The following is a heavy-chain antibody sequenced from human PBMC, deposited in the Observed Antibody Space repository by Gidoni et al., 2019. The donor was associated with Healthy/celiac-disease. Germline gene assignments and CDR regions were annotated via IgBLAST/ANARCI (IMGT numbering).Heavy chain of an antibody. Sequence: EVQLLESGGGLVQPGGSLGLYFADSGFTFGSYAMSWVRQAPGKGLEWVSAISGSGGSTYYADSVKGRFTISRDNSKNSLYLQMNSLRAEDTAVYYCAKDEEQLPVNWFDPWGQGTLVTVSS. CDR1: GFTFGSYA. D-gene: IGHD6-13*01. CDR3: AKDEEQLPVNWFDP. V-gene: IGHV3-23*01. J-gene: IGHJ5*02. CDR2: ISGSGGST.